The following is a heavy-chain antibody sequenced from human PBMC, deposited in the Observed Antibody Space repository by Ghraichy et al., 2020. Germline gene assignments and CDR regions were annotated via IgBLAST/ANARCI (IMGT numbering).Heavy chain of an antibody. CDR3: ARDGLAYAFDI. D-gene: IGHD2-21*01. CDR1: GASLSSNSAA. V-gene: IGHV6-1*01. J-gene: IGHJ3*02. CDR2: TYYRSKWYH. Sequence: SQTLSLTRAMSGASLSSNSAAWTWIPPSPSRGLEWLGRTYYRSKWYHDYAVSVKSRITINPDTSKNQFSLQLNSVTPEDTAVYYCARDGLAYAFDIWGQGTMVTVSS.